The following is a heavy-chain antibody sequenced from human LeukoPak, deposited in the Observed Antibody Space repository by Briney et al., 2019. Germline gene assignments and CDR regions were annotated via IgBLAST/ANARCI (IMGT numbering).Heavy chain of an antibody. Sequence: GRSLRLSCAASGFIFSSYAMHWVRQAPGKGLEWVAVISYDGSNKYYADSVKGRFTISRDNSKNTLYLQMNSLRAEDTAVYYCARGVVVVAAQDYWGQGTLVTVSS. V-gene: IGHV3-30*04. J-gene: IGHJ4*02. CDR1: GFIFSSYA. CDR2: ISYDGSNK. D-gene: IGHD2-15*01. CDR3: ARGVVVVAAQDY.